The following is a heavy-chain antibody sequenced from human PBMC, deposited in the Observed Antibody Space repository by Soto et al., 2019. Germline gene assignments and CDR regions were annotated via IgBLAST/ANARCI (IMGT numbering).Heavy chain of an antibody. CDR1: GFSLSNAIMG. CDR2: IFSNDEK. Sequence: QVTVKESGPVLVKPTETLTLTCTVSGFSLSNAIMGVSWIRQPPGKALEWLAHIFSNDEKSYSTSLKSRLTISKYTSKSQVVLTMTNLDPVDTATYYCARIRMDSGGSCYPPYPWGQGTLVTVSS. CDR3: ARIRMDSGGSCYPPYP. V-gene: IGHV2-26*01. D-gene: IGHD2-15*01. J-gene: IGHJ5*02.